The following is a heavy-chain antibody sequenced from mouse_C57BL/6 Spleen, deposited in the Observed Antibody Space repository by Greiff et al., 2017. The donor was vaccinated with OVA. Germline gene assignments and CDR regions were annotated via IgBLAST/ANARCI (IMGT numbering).Heavy chain of an antibody. D-gene: IGHD2-4*01. CDR3: ARYDYDGGSLGY. CDR2: ISSGSSTI. V-gene: IGHV5-17*01. J-gene: IGHJ2*01. Sequence: EVKLMESGGGLVKPGGSLKLSCAASGFTFSDYGMHWVRQAPEKGLEWVAYISSGSSTIYYADTVKGRFTISRDNAKNTLFLQMTSLRSEDTAMYYCARYDYDGGSLGYWGQGTTLTVSS. CDR1: GFTFSDYG.